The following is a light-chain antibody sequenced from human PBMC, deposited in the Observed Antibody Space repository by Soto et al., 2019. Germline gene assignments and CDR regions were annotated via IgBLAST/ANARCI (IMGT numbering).Light chain of an antibody. Sequence: QSVLTQPASVSGSPGQSITISCAGTSSDFGGYNYVSWYQLHPGKAPKLMIYDVSDRPSGVSNRFSGSKSGNTASLTISGLQAEDEADYYCSSYTSSGSLYVFGAGTKVTVL. V-gene: IGLV2-14*01. CDR2: DVS. CDR1: SSDFGGYNY. CDR3: SSYTSSGSLYV. J-gene: IGLJ1*01.